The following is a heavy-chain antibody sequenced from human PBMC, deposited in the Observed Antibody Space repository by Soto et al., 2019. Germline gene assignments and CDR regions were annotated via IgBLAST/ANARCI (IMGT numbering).Heavy chain of an antibody. CDR1: GYTFTDYY. Sequence: GASVKVSCKASGYTFTDYYMHWVRQAPGQGLEWMGWINPNSGGTNYAQKFQGWVTMTRDTSISTAYMELSRLRSDDTAVYYCARGDCSGTSCYIDWFDPWGQGTLVTVSS. V-gene: IGHV1-2*04. CDR3: ARGDCSGTSCYIDWFDP. CDR2: INPNSGGT. J-gene: IGHJ5*02. D-gene: IGHD2-2*02.